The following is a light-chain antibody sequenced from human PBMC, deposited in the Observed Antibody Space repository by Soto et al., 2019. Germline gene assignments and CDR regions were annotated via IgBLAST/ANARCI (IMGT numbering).Light chain of an antibody. CDR1: QSVRSN. CDR2: GAT. J-gene: IGKJ4*01. CDR3: QQYHNWPVT. V-gene: IGKV3-15*01. Sequence: EIVMTQSPATLSVSPGEIATLSCRASQSVRSNLAWYQHKPGQSPRLLISGATTGATGIPPRFSASGSGTDFTLTVNSLQSEDIAVYYCQQYHNWPVTFGGGTKVDIK.